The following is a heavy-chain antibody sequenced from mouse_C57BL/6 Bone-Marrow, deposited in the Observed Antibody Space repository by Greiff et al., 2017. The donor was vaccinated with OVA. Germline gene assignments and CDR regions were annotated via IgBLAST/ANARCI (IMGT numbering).Heavy chain of an antibody. CDR2: ISNLAYSI. D-gene: IGHD1-1*01. CDR3: ARLRYYGSSYGWYFDV. J-gene: IGHJ1*03. V-gene: IGHV5-15*01. Sequence: EVKLVDSGGGLVQPGGSLKLSCAASGFTFSDYGMAWVRQAPRKGPEWVAFISNLAYSIYYADTVTGRFTISRENAKNTLYLEMSSLRSEDTAMYYCARLRYYGSSYGWYFDVWGTGTTVTVSS. CDR1: GFTFSDYG.